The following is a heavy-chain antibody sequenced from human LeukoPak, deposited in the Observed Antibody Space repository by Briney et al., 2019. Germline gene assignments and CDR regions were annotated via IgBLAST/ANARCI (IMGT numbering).Heavy chain of an antibody. D-gene: IGHD4-11*01. CDR2: ISYDGSNK. CDR3: AKDLQSYFDY. CDR1: GFTFSSYA. Sequence: GGSLRLSCAASGFTFSSYAMHWVRQAPGKGLEWVAVISYDGSNKYYADSVKGRFTISRDNSKNTLYLQMNSLRAEDTAVYYCAKDLQSYFDYWGQGTLVTVSS. V-gene: IGHV3-30-3*01. J-gene: IGHJ4*02.